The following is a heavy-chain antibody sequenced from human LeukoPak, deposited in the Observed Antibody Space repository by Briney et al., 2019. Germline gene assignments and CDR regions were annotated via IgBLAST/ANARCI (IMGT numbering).Heavy chain of an antibody. CDR2: ISAYNGNT. D-gene: IGHD3-22*01. CDR1: GYTFTSYG. V-gene: IGHV1-18*01. CDR3: ARDRDALSYGSSGFDY. Sequence: ASVKVSCKASGYTFTSYGISWVRQAPGQGLEWMGWISAYNGNTNYAQKLQGRVTMTTDTSTSTAYMELRSLRSDDTAVYYCARDRDALSYGSSGFDYWGQGTLVTVSS. J-gene: IGHJ4*02.